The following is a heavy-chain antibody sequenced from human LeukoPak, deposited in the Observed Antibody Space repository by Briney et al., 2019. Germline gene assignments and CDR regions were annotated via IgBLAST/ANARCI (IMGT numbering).Heavy chain of an antibody. CDR2: IYPGDSDT. J-gene: IGHJ4*02. CDR1: GYSFTSYW. Sequence: GESLQISCKGSGYSFTSYWIGWVRQMPGKGLEWMGIIYPGDSDTRYSPSFQGQVTISADKSISTAYLQWSSLKASDTAMYYCARIPYYDILTGYYLAPEYYFDYWGQGTLVTVSS. CDR3: ARIPYYDILTGYYLAPEYYFDY. D-gene: IGHD3-9*01. V-gene: IGHV5-51*01.